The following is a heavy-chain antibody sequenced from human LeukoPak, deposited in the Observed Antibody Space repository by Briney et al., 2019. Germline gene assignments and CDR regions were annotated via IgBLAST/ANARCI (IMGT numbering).Heavy chain of an antibody. CDR1: GYSISSDNY. D-gene: IGHD2/OR15-2a*01. CDR2: IYHSGST. Sequence: PSETLSLTCAVSGYSISSDNYWVWIRQPPGQGLEWTGGIYHSGSTYYNPSLKSRVTMSVDTSKNQFSLKLSSVTAADTAVYYCARAPRDSNSSNYMRRFDYWGQGTLVTVSS. CDR3: ARAPRDSNSSNYMRRFDY. J-gene: IGHJ4*02. V-gene: IGHV4-38-2*01.